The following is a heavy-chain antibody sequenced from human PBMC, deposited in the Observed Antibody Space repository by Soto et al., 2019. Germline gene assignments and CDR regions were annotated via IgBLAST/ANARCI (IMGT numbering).Heavy chain of an antibody. CDR3: ARSYSDSSGYSYFDY. J-gene: IGHJ4*02. D-gene: IGHD3-22*01. CDR1: AGSISSYY. Sequence: SETLPLTCTVSAGSISSYYWSWIRQPAGKGLEWIGHIYTTGSTNYNPSLNSRGTMSGDTSKNKFSLKLSSVTAADTAVYYCARSYSDSSGYSYFDYWGQGILVTVS. CDR2: IYTTGST. V-gene: IGHV4-4*07.